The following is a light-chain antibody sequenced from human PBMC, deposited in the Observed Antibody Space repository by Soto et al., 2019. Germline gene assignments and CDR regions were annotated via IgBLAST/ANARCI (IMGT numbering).Light chain of an antibody. CDR2: DAS. CDR1: QSVSSY. V-gene: IGKV3-11*01. J-gene: IGKJ4*01. CDR3: QQRSNWPKALT. Sequence: EIVLTQSPATLSLSPGERATLSCRASQSVSSYLAWYQQKPGQAPRLLIYDASNRATGIPARFSGSGSGTDFTLTISSLEPEDFAVYYCQQRSNWPKALTFGGWTNVEIK.